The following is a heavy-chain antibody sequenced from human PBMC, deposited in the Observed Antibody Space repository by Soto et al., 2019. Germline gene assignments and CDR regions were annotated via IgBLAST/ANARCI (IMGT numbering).Heavy chain of an antibody. CDR1: GYAFTSYD. Sequence: ASVKVSCKASGYAFTSYDINWVRQAAGQGPEWMGSVTPRNGDTAFAQKYQGRVTVTSNTSMSTVYMELSNLRSDDTAVYYCARGGSYWARRHYFDSWGQGTLVTVSS. V-gene: IGHV1-8*02. J-gene: IGHJ4*02. D-gene: IGHD2-8*02. CDR3: ARGGSYWARRHYFDS. CDR2: VTPRNGDT.